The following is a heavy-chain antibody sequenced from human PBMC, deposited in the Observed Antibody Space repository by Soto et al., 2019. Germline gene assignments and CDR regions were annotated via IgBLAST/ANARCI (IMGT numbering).Heavy chain of an antibody. J-gene: IGHJ4*02. Sequence: SETLSLTCTLSDGSISSYYWSWIRQPPGKGLEWIGYIHYSGSTNYNPSLKSRVTISVDTSKNQLSLKLSSVTAADTAVYYCARGSAAGTKSPFDYWGQGTLVTVS. CDR3: ARGSAAGTKSPFDY. CDR2: IHYSGST. V-gene: IGHV4-59*01. D-gene: IGHD6-13*01. CDR1: DGSISSYY.